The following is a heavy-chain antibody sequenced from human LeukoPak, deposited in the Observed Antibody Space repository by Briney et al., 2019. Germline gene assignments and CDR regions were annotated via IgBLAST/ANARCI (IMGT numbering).Heavy chain of an antibody. CDR2: INPGGTTV. D-gene: IGHD3-10*01. CDR3: AKCRSEMVRGDPFDY. Sequence: TGGSLRLSCAASGFTFSDYYMGWIRQAPGKGLEWLSYINPGGTTVYYADSVKGRFTISRDNAKNSLYLQMNSLRAEDTAVYYCAKCRSEMVRGDPFDYWGQGTLVTVSS. J-gene: IGHJ4*02. CDR1: GFTFSDYY. V-gene: IGHV3-11*01.